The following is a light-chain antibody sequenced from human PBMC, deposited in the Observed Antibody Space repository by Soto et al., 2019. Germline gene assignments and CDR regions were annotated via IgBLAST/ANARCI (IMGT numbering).Light chain of an antibody. CDR3: QSYDSSLSAP. CDR2: GNS. CDR1: SSNIGAGYD. V-gene: IGLV1-40*01. J-gene: IGLJ3*02. Sequence: QLVLTQPPSVSGAPGQRVTISCTGSSSNIGAGYDVHWYQQLPGTAPKLLIYGNSNRPSGVPDRFSGSKSGTSASLAITGLQAEDEADSYCQSYDSSLSAPFGGGTKLTVL.